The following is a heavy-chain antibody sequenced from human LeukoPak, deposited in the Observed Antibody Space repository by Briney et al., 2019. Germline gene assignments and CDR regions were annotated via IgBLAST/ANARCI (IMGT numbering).Heavy chain of an antibody. D-gene: IGHD5-12*01. CDR3: ARLGDGYPHRAFDI. Sequence: PSETLSLTCTVSGASIRSYYWTWIRQPPGKGLEWIGYIYYSGSTNYNPSLKSRVTISVDTSKNQFSLKLSSVTAADTAVYYCARLGDGYPHRAFDIWGQGTMVTVSS. J-gene: IGHJ3*02. CDR1: GASIRSYY. CDR2: IYYSGST. V-gene: IGHV4-59*08.